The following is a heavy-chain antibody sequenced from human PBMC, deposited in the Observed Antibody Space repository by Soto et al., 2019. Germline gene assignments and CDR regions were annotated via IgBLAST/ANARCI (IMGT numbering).Heavy chain of an antibody. CDR3: ARNRWFGELLAY. CDR1: GYTFTSYA. J-gene: IGHJ4*02. Sequence: ASVKVSCKASGYTFTSYAMHWVRQATGQRLEWMGWINAGNGNTKYSQKFQGRVTITRDTSASTAYMELSSLRSEDTAVYYCARNRWFGELLAYWGQGTLVTVSS. D-gene: IGHD3-10*01. CDR2: INAGNGNT. V-gene: IGHV1-3*01.